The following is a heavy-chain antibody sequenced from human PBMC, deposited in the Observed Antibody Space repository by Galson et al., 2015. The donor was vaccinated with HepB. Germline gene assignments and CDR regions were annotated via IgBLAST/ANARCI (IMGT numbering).Heavy chain of an antibody. CDR1: GFTFSSYA. CDR2: ISGSGGST. Sequence: SLRLSCAASGFTFSSYAMSWVRQAPGKGLEWVSAISGSGGSTYYADSVKGRFTISRDNSKNTLYLQMNSLRAEDTAVYYCAKATSIKTIPNYYYYYGMDVWGQGTTVTVSS. J-gene: IGHJ6*02. V-gene: IGHV3-23*01. CDR3: AKATSIKTIPNYYYYYGMDV. D-gene: IGHD4/OR15-4a*01.